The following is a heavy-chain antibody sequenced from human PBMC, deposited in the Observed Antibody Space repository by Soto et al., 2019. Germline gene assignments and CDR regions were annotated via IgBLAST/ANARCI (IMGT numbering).Heavy chain of an antibody. D-gene: IGHD3-22*01. CDR2: INGDGKTA. CDR3: VKGEYYYDGSAYYPFDY. V-gene: IGHV3-74*01. J-gene: IGHJ4*02. Sequence: GGSLRLSCAASGFTFSSYWMHWVRQAPGKGLVWVSGINGDGKTATYADSVKGRFIISRDNAKNILYLQMNSLTAEDTAVYYCVKGEYYYDGSAYYPFDYWGQGRMVTVSS. CDR1: GFTFSSYW.